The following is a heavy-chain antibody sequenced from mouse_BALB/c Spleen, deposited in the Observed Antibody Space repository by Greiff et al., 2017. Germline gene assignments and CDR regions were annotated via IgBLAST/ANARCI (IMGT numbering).Heavy chain of an antibody. CDR2: ISYSGST. D-gene: IGHD2-1*01. CDR3: ARKYGNYNDYAMDY. J-gene: IGHJ4*01. CDR1: GYSITSDYA. Sequence: EVKLVESGPGLVKPSQSLSLTCTVTGYSITSDYAWNWIRQFPGNKLEWMGYISYSGSTSYNPSLKSRISITRDTSKNQFFLQLNSVTTEDTATYYCARKYGNYNDYAMDYWGQGTSVTVSS. V-gene: IGHV3-2*02.